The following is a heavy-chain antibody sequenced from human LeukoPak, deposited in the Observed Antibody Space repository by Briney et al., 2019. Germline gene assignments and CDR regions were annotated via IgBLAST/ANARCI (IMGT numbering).Heavy chain of an antibody. CDR2: ISGGGENT. D-gene: IGHD1-1*01. CDR3: AKPRAMTTGVGRYFDR. Sequence: PGGSLRLSCAASGFTFTSYAMSWIRQAPGKGLEWVSAISGGGENTYYADSVKGRFTISRDNSKNTLYLQMNSLRAEDTATYYCAKPRAMTTGVGRYFDRWGRGTLVTASS. J-gene: IGHJ2*01. V-gene: IGHV3-23*01. CDR1: GFTFTSYA.